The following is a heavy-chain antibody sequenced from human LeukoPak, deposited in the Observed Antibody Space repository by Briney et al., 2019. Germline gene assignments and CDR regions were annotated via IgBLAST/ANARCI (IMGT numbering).Heavy chain of an antibody. V-gene: IGHV1-69*10. CDR1: GGTFSSYA. Sequence: SVKVSCKASGGTFSSYAISWVRQAPGQGLDWMGGIIPIFNIVNYAQKFQGRVTITADKSTSTAYMELISLRFEDTAVYYCARGRLIGAPDERYYLDYWGQGTLVTVSS. D-gene: IGHD2-2*01. J-gene: IGHJ4*02. CDR2: IIPIFNIV. CDR3: ARGRLIGAPDERYYLDY.